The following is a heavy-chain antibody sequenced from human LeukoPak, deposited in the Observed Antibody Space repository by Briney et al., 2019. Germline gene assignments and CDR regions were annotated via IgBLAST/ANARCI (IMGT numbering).Heavy chain of an antibody. Sequence: GGSLRLTCAASGFIVSSNYMSWVRQAPGKGLEWVSLIYSSGSTYYTASVKGRFTISRDHSKNTLYLQMNSLRAEDAALYYCARGLESCSSGSCFKDWGQGTLVTVSS. CDR1: GFIVSSNY. D-gene: IGHD2-15*01. CDR3: ARGLESCSSGSCFKD. V-gene: IGHV3-53*01. CDR2: IYSSGST. J-gene: IGHJ4*02.